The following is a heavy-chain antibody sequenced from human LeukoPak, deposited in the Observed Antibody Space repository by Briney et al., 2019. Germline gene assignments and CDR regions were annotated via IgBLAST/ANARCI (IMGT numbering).Heavy chain of an antibody. CDR2: IYSGGST. J-gene: IGHJ5*02. CDR3: ARDLYYYGSGSYKIRWFDP. D-gene: IGHD3-10*01. CDR1: GFTFSDYY. V-gene: IGHV3-66*01. Sequence: GGSLRLSCAASGFTFSDYYMSWIRQAPGKGLEWVSVIYSGGSTYYADSVKGRFTISRDNSKNTMYLQMNSLRAEDTAVYYCARDLYYYGSGSYKIRWFDPWGQGTLVTVSS.